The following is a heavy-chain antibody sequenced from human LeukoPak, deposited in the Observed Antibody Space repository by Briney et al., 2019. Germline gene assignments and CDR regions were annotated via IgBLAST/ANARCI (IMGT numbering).Heavy chain of an antibody. CDR1: GGSISSSTYF. Sequence: SETLSLTCTVSGGSISSSTYFWGSIRQPAGKGLEWIGTIYYTGSTYYNSSLKSRVTISVDTSKNQFSLKLSSVTAADTAVYYCAGTAMVLDFDYWGQGTLVTVSS. J-gene: IGHJ4*02. D-gene: IGHD5-18*01. CDR2: IYYTGST. CDR3: AGTAMVLDFDY. V-gene: IGHV4-39*07.